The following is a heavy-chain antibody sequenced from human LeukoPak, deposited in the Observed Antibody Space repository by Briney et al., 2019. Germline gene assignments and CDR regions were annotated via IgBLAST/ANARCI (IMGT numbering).Heavy chain of an antibody. CDR2: INHSGST. Sequence: PSETLSLTCAVYGGSLSGYYWSWIRQPPGKGLEWIGEINHSGSTNYNPSLKSRVTISVDTSKNQFSLKLSSVTAADTAVYYCARGLAWVLPRFDYWGQGTLVTVSS. D-gene: IGHD1-14*01. CDR3: ARGLAWVLPRFDY. J-gene: IGHJ4*02. CDR1: GGSLSGYY. V-gene: IGHV4-34*01.